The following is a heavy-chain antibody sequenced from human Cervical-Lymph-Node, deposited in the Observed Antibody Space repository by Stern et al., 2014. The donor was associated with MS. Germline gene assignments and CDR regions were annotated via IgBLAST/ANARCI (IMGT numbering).Heavy chain of an antibody. CDR1: GGSVSSYY. V-gene: IGHV4-59*02. Sequence: QVQLQESGPGLVKPSATLSLTCTVSGGSVSSYYWSWIRQPPGKGLEWLGFIYYNGNTNQNPSLKSRVTLSIDTSRNQFSLKLRSVTAADTAVYFCAGDGHTDYLGMKFDFWGQGSLVTVSS. CDR3: AGDGHTDYLGMKFDF. J-gene: IGHJ4*02. D-gene: IGHD2/OR15-2a*01. CDR2: IYYNGNT.